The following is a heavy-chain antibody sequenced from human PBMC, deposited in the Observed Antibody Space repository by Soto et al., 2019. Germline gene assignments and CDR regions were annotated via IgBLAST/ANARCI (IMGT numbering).Heavy chain of an antibody. CDR1: GDSISTVDYF. D-gene: IGHD2-15*01. J-gene: IGHJ4*02. V-gene: IGHV4-30-4*01. Sequence: SETLSLTCSVSGDSISTVDYFWAWIRQPPGQALEYIGYIYKSTTTYYNPSFESRVAISLDTSKSQFSLTVTSVTAADTAVYFCARGRYCLTGRCFPNSFASWRQGTLVTVSS. CDR3: ARGRYCLTGRCFPNSFAS. CDR2: IYKSTTT.